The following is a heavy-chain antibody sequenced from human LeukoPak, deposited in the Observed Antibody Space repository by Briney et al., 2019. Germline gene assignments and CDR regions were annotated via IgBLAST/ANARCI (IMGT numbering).Heavy chain of an antibody. CDR3: ARRDMVRGLDY. CDR2: IYPGDSDT. V-gene: IGHV5-51*01. CDR1: GYTLTSYY. D-gene: IGHD3-10*01. J-gene: IGHJ4*02. Sequence: GESLKISCKTSGYTLTSYYIGWVRHMPGKGLEWMAFIYPGDSDTTYSPSFQGQVTISVDKSTSLVYLQWSSLKASDTAMYYCARRDMVRGLDYWGQGTLVTVSS.